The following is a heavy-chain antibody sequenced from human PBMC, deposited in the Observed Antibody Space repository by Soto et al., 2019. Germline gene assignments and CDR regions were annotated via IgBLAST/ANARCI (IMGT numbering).Heavy chain of an antibody. D-gene: IGHD3-16*01. CDR2: ISYDGSNK. CDR3: AKDLRQSKYEGHFDP. V-gene: IGHV3-30*18. CDR1: GFTFSSYG. J-gene: IGHJ5*02. Sequence: QVQLVESGGGVVQPGRSLRLSCAASGFTFSSYGMHWVRQAPGKGLEWVAVISYDGSNKYYADSVKGRFTISRDNSKNTLYLQMNSLRAEDTAVYYCAKDLRQSKYEGHFDPWGQGTLVTVSS.